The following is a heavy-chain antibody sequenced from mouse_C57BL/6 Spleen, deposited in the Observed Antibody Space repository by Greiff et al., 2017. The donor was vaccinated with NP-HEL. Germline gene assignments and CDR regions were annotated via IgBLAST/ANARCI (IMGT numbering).Heavy chain of an antibody. Sequence: QVQLQQSGPGLVAPSQSLSITCTVSGFSLTSSGVDWVRQSPGKGLEWLGVIWGVGRTHYNSAIKSRLSISKDNSKSQVFLKMNSLQTDDTAMYYCASRGSSYDYAMDYWGQGTSGTVSS. D-gene: IGHD1-1*01. CDR3: ASRGSSYDYAMDY. V-gene: IGHV2-6*01. CDR2: IWGVGRT. J-gene: IGHJ4*01. CDR1: GFSLTSSG.